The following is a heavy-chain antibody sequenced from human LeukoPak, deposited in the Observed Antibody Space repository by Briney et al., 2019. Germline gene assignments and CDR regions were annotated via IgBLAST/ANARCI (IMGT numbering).Heavy chain of an antibody. D-gene: IGHD4-11*01. J-gene: IGHJ4*02. CDR3: ARDATARDYSNIDY. CDR2: VNPNSGGT. V-gene: IGHV1-2*02. CDR1: GYTFTGYY. Sequence: ASLKVSCKASGYTFTGYYMHWVRQAPGQGLEWMGWVNPNSGGTNYAQKFQGRVTMTRDTSISTAYMELSRLRSDDTAFYYCARDATARDYSNIDYWGQGTLVTVSS.